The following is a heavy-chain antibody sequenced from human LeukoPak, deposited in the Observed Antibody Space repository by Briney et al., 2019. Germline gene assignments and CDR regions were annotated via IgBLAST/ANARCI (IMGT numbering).Heavy chain of an antibody. V-gene: IGHV3-48*01. CDR1: GFTFSSYS. CDR3: ARGRNTMVRGAIGAETRYYYSYYMDV. Sequence: PGGSLRLSCAASGFTFSSYSMNWVRQAPGGGLEWVSSIRRSRSTIYYADSVEGRSTISRDNAKNSLYLQMNSLRAEDTALYYCARGRNTMVRGAIGAETRYYYSYYMDVWGKGTTVTVSS. J-gene: IGHJ6*03. D-gene: IGHD3-10*01. CDR2: IRRSRSTI.